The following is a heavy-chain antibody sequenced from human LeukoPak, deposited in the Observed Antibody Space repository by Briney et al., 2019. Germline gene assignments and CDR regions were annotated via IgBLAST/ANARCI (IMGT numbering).Heavy chain of an antibody. D-gene: IGHD2-21*02. Sequence: SGTLSLTCAVFGGSISSSNWWSWVRQSPGKGLEWIGEIYHSGSTNYSPSLKSRVTISVDKSQNQFSLRLSSVTAADTAVYYCARETAVTANYYYYYGMDVWGQGTTVTVSS. J-gene: IGHJ6*02. CDR2: IYHSGST. CDR1: GGSISSSNW. CDR3: ARETAVTANYYYYYGMDV. V-gene: IGHV4-4*02.